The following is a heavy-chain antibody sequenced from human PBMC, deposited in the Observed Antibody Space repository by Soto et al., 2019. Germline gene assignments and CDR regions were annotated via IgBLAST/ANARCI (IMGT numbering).Heavy chain of an antibody. D-gene: IGHD2-8*02. Sequence: GGSLRLSCAVSGFICSSYDMSWVRQAPGKGLEWVSTILVSGTKHYKDSVTGRFTISRDTSTNTVYLQMNSLTDGDTAFYYCAKATATGGGAFEIYGQGTMVTVSS. J-gene: IGHJ3*02. CDR3: AKATATGGGAFEI. CDR2: ILVSGTK. CDR1: GFICSSYD. V-gene: IGHV3-23*01.